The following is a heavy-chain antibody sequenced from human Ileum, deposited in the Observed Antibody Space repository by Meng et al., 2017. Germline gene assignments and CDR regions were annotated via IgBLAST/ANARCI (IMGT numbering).Heavy chain of an antibody. CDR3: VRHRKGFYGSEGYFQH. J-gene: IGHJ1*01. D-gene: IGHD3-10*01. CDR1: GASISSSDYH. Sequence: QLQLQESGPGLVKPSETLSLTCPVSGASISSSDYHWGWIRQPPGKGLELIGSIYYSGNTYYNPSFKSRVAISVGTSKSQFSLKLSSVNAADTAVYYCVRHRKGFYGSEGYFQHWGQGTLVTVSS. CDR2: IYYSGNT. V-gene: IGHV4-39*01.